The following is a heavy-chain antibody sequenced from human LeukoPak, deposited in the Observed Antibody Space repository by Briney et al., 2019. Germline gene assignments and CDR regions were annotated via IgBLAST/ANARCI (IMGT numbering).Heavy chain of an antibody. J-gene: IGHJ5*02. CDR3: ARDPRAPSANNWFDP. CDR2: ISSSGSTI. CDR1: GFTFSTST. V-gene: IGHV3-48*04. Sequence: GGSLRLSCAASGFTFSTSTMNWVRQAPGKGLEWVSYISSSGSTIYYADSVKGRFTISRDNAKNSLYLQMNSLRAEDTAVYYCARDPRAPSANNWFDPWGQGTLVTVSS.